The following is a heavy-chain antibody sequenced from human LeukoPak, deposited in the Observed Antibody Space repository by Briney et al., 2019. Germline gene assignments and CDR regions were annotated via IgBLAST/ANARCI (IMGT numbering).Heavy chain of an antibody. V-gene: IGHV3-7*01. CDR3: ARDRGSGMDV. CDR1: GFTFSNYW. CDR2: IKQDGSET. D-gene: IGHD6-19*01. Sequence: GGSLRLSCAASGFTFSNYWMSWVRQAPGKGLEWVANIKQDGSETYYVDSVKGRVTISRDNAKNSVYLQMSSLRVEDTAVYYCARDRGSGMDVWGKGITVTVSS. J-gene: IGHJ6*04.